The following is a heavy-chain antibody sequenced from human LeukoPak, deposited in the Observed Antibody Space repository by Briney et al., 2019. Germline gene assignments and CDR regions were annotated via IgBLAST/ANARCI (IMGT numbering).Heavy chain of an antibody. D-gene: IGHD6-19*01. Sequence: PSETLSLTCAVYGGSFSGYYWSWIRQPPGKGLEWIGEINHSGSTNYNPSLKSRVTISVDTSKNQFSLKLSSVTAADTAVYYCARSRGRVNSSGWGYYYGMDVWGQGTTVTVSS. CDR1: GGSFSGYY. CDR2: INHSGST. CDR3: ARSRGRVNSSGWGYYYGMDV. J-gene: IGHJ6*02. V-gene: IGHV4-34*01.